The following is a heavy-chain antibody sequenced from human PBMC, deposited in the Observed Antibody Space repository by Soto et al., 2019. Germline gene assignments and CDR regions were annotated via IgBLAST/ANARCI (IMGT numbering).Heavy chain of an antibody. J-gene: IGHJ5*02. D-gene: IGHD1-26*01. Sequence: QVQLVQSGAEVKKPGASVKVSCKSSGYTFTSYSLIWVRQAPGQGLEWVGWINPYNCYTIYALKFQGRVTTTTDTSTRTVFIGLWGLRSDDRARYYCGRMGGIVGAVNWVDPWGQGTLVTVSS. CDR2: INPYNCYT. CDR3: GRMGGIVGAVNWVDP. V-gene: IGHV1-18*01. CDR1: GYTFTSYS.